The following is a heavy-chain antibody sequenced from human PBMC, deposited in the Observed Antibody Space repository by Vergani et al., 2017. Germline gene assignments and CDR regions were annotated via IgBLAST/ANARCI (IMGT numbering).Heavy chain of an antibody. Sequence: EVQLVQSGAEVKKPGESLKISCKGSGYSFTSYWIGWVRQMPGKGLEWMGIIYPGDSDTRYSPSFHGQVTISADKSISTAYLQWSSLKASDTAMYYCARGVVPAARDYYYYYMDVWGKGTTVTVSS. CDR1: GYSFTSYW. D-gene: IGHD2-2*01. V-gene: IGHV5-51*03. CDR2: IYPGDSDT. CDR3: ARGVVPAARDYYYYYMDV. J-gene: IGHJ6*03.